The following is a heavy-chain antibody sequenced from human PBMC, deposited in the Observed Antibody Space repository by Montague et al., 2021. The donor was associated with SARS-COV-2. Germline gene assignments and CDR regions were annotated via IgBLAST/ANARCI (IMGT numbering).Heavy chain of an antibody. D-gene: IGHD3-22*01. J-gene: IGHJ5*02. CDR1: GGSISTIGYY. Sequence: TLFLTCTVSGGSISTIGYYWTWIRQHPGKGLEWIGFIYYSGTTYYNPSLKSRVTMSLDTSENRFSLQLTSVTAADTAIYYCARVVILVVPTTIPNGAFDPWGQGPLVTVSS. V-gene: IGHV4-31*03. CDR2: IYYSGTT. CDR3: ARVVILVVPTTIPNGAFDP.